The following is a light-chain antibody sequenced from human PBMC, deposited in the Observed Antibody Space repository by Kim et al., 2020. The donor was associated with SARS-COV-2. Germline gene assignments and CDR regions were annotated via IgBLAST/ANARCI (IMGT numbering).Light chain of an antibody. Sequence: DIVLTQSPDTLSLSPGEGATLSCRASQSVSITYLDWYQQRLGQAPRLLIYGTSSTATGIPDRFSGSGAGTDFTLTISRLEREDFAVYYCLKYRHSLATFGKGTKLE. CDR3: LKYRHSLAT. CDR1: QSVSITY. CDR2: GTS. V-gene: IGKV3-20*01. J-gene: IGKJ2*01.